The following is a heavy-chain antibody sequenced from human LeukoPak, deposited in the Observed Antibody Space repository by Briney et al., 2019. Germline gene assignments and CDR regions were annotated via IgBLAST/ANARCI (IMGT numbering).Heavy chain of an antibody. CDR3: AREPSSGYAAFDY. J-gene: IGHJ4*02. Sequence: GASVKVSCKASGGTFSSYAISWVRQAPGQGLEWMGRIIPILGIANYAQKFQGRVTITADKSTSTAYMELSSLRSEDTAAYYCAREPSSGYAAFDYWGQGTLVTVSS. V-gene: IGHV1-69*04. D-gene: IGHD5-12*01. CDR2: IIPILGIA. CDR1: GGTFSSYA.